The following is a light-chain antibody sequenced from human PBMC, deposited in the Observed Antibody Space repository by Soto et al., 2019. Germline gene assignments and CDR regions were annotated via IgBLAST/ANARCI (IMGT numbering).Light chain of an antibody. V-gene: IGKV1-5*03. J-gene: IGKJ1*01. CDR2: KAS. CDR3: QQYNSYRRT. CDR1: QSISSW. Sequence: DIQMTQSPSTLSASVGDRVTITCRASQSISSWLAWYQQKPGKAPKLLIYKASSLESGVPSRFSGSGSGTDFTLTISSLQPDDFATYYCQQYNSYRRTCGQGPKVEIK.